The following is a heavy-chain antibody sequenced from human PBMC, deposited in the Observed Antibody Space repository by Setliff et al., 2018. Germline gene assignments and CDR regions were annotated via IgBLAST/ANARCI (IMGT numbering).Heavy chain of an antibody. J-gene: IGHJ5*02. Sequence: GGSLRLSCAASGFTISNYWMAWVRQAPGKGLEWVADIRQDGTNKYYMDSVEGRFTISRDNSKNSVYLQMNSLRAEDTALYHCAREVWTIYDKSWSGYTDLWGQGTQVTVSS. CDR2: IRQDGTNK. CDR1: GFTISNYW. D-gene: IGHD3-3*01. V-gene: IGHV3-7*03. CDR3: AREVWTIYDKSWSGYTDL.